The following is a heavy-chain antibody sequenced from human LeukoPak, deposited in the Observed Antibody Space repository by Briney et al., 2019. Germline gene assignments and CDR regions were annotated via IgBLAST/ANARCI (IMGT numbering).Heavy chain of an antibody. CDR3: ARDNAIWFGEVDY. CDR2: IYTSGST. D-gene: IGHD3-10*01. Sequence: PSETLSLTCTVSGGSISRYYWSWIRQPAGKGLEWIGRIYTSGSTNYNPSLKSRVTMSVDTSKNQCSLKLRSVTAADTAVYYCARDNAIWFGEVDYWGQGTLVTVSS. J-gene: IGHJ4*02. CDR1: GGSISRYY. V-gene: IGHV4-4*07.